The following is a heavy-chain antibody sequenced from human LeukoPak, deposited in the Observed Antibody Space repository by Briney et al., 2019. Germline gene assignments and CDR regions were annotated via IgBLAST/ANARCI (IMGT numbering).Heavy chain of an antibody. J-gene: IGHJ4*02. CDR2: IYSGGNT. D-gene: IGHD5-24*01. CDR3: AKSGYNRFDY. V-gene: IGHV3-53*01. CDR1: GFPVSINS. Sequence: GGSLRLSCTVSGFPVSINSMSWVRQAPGKGLEWVSFIYSGGNTHYSDSVKGRFTISRDNSKNTLYLQMNSLRAEDTAVYYCAKSGYNRFDYWGQGTLVTVSS.